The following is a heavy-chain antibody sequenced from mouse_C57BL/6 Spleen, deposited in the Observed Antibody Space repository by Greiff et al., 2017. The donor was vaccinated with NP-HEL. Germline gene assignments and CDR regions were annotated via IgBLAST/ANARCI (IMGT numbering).Heavy chain of an antibody. CDR2: IRNKANGYTT. Sequence: EVQRVESGGGLVQPGGSLSLSCAASGFTFTDYYMSWVRQPPGKALEWLGFIRNKANGYTTEYSASVKGRFTISRDNSQSILYLQMNALRAEDSATYYCARCPLLRCFMDYWGQGTSVTVSS. J-gene: IGHJ4*01. V-gene: IGHV7-3*01. D-gene: IGHD1-1*01. CDR3: ARCPLLRCFMDY. CDR1: GFTFTDYY.